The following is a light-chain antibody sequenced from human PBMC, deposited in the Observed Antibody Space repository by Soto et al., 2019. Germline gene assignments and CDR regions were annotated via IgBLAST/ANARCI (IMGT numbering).Light chain of an antibody. CDR3: QSYDSSLSGSDVV. CDR2: GNS. V-gene: IGLV1-40*01. J-gene: IGLJ2*01. CDR1: SSNIGAGYD. Sequence: QAVVTQPPSVSGAPGQRVTISCIGSSSNIGAGYDVHWYQQLPGTAPKLLIYGNSNRPSGVPDRFSGSKSGTSASLAITGLQAEDEADYYCQSYDSSLSGSDVVFGGGTKVTVL.